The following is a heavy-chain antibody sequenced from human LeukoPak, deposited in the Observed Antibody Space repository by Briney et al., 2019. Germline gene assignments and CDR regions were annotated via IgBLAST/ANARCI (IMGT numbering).Heavy chain of an antibody. CDR2: VYPEDGET. D-gene: IGHD3-10*01. J-gene: IGHJ4*02. CDR1: GYTFTDYY. CDR3: ATDMVVTSDY. Sequence: ASVKVSCKVSGYTFTDYYMHWVQQAPGKGLEWMGLVYPEDGETIYAEKFQGRVTITADTSTDTAYMELSSLRSEDTAVYYCATDMVVTSDYWGQGTLVTVSS. V-gene: IGHV1-69-2*01.